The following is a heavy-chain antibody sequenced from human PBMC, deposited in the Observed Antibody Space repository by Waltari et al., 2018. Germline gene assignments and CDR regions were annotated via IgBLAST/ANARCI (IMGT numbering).Heavy chain of an antibody. CDR3: ARGSCSSTSCYYGMDV. CDR2: INPNSGGT. Sequence: QVQLVQSGAEVKKPGASVKVSCKASGYTFTGYYMHWVRQAPGQGLEWMGWINPNSGGTNYAQKLQGWVTMTRDTSISTTYMELSRLRSDDTAVYYCARGSCSSTSCYYGMDVWGQGTTVTVSS. J-gene: IGHJ6*02. D-gene: IGHD2-2*01. V-gene: IGHV1-2*04. CDR1: GYTFTGYY.